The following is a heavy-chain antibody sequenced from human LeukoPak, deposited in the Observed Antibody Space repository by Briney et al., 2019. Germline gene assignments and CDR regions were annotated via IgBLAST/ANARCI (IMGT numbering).Heavy chain of an antibody. CDR2: IKQDGSEK. D-gene: IGHD1-1*01. Sequence: GGSLRPSCAASGFTFSSYWMSWVRQVPGKGLEWVANIKQDGSEKYYVDSVKGRFTMSRDNAKNSLYLQMNSLRAEDTAVYYCARDQGTGSDFWGQGTLVTVSS. CDR3: ARDQGTGSDF. CDR1: GFTFSSYW. J-gene: IGHJ4*02. V-gene: IGHV3-7*01.